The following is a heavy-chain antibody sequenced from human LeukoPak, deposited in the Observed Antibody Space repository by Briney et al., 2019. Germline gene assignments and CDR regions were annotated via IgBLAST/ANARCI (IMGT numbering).Heavy chain of an antibody. D-gene: IGHD3-10*01. J-gene: IGHJ5*02. Sequence: GGSLRLSCTASGFTFSSYSMNWVRQAPGKGLEWVSSISSGSSYIYYADSVKGRFTISRDNAKNSLYLQMNSLRAEDTAVYYCARAGNYYGRHTNWFDPWGQGTLVTVSS. V-gene: IGHV3-21*01. CDR2: ISSGSSYI. CDR3: ARAGNYYGRHTNWFDP. CDR1: GFTFSSYS.